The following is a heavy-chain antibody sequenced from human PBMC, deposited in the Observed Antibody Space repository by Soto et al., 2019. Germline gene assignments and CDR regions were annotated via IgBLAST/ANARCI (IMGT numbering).Heavy chain of an antibody. Sequence: KPSETLSLTCTVSGGSISSGGYYWSWIRQHPGKGLEWIGYIYYSGSTYYNPSLKSRVTISVDTSKNQFSLKLSSVTAADTAVYYCARDRSVHHNTYYYDSSGSSSGGYYYGMDVWGQGTTVTVSS. D-gene: IGHD3-22*01. CDR1: GGSISSGGYY. J-gene: IGHJ6*02. V-gene: IGHV4-31*03. CDR2: IYYSGST. CDR3: ARDRSVHHNTYYYDSSGSSSGGYYYGMDV.